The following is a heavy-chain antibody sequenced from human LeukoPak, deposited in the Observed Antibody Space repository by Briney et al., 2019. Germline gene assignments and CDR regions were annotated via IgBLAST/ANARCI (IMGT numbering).Heavy chain of an antibody. V-gene: IGHV3-30*02. D-gene: IGHD1-26*01. CDR2: IRYDGSNK. CDR3: ARDLGYSGSYYGY. J-gene: IGHJ4*02. Sequence: GGSLRLSCAASGFTFSNYGMHWVRQAPGKGLEWVAFIRYDGSNKYYADSVKGRFTISRDNSKNTLYLQMNSLRSDDTAVYYCARDLGYSGSYYGYWGQGTLVTVSS. CDR1: GFTFSNYG.